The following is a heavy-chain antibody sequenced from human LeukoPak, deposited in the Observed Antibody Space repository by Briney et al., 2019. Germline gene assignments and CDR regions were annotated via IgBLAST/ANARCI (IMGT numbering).Heavy chain of an antibody. CDR3: AKGGDYSTSSELDF. J-gene: IGHJ4*02. CDR2: ISYDGSNK. V-gene: IGHV3-30*18. Sequence: GGSLRLSCAASGFTFSSYGMHWVRQAPGKGLEWVAVISYDGSNKYYADSVKGRFTISRDNSKNTLYLQMNSLRAEDTAVYYCAKGGDYSTSSELDFWGQGTLVTVSS. CDR1: GFTFSSYG. D-gene: IGHD6-6*01.